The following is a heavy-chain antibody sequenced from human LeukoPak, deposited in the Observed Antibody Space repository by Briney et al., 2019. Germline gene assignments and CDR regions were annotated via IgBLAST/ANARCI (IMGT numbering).Heavy chain of an antibody. CDR2: ISISSSYT. D-gene: IGHD3-10*01. V-gene: IGHV3-11*05. J-gene: IGHJ6*02. CDR1: GFTFSDYY. Sequence: GGSLRLSCAASGFTFSDYYMNWIRQAPGKGLEWVSYISISSSYTNYADSVEGRFTISRDNAKNSLYLQMNSLRAEDTAVYYCARDRIRGVISFGYFYGMDVWGQGTTVTVSS. CDR3: ARDRIRGVISFGYFYGMDV.